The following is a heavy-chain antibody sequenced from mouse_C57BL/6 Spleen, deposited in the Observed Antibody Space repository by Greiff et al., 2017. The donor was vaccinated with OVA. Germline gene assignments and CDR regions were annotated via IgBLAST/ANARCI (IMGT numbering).Heavy chain of an antibody. J-gene: IGHJ1*03. CDR3: ARGLYYYGSSYWYFDV. V-gene: IGHV1-80*01. D-gene: IGHD1-1*01. CDR1: GYAFSSYW. Sequence: QVQLQQSGAELVKPGASVKISCKASGYAFSSYWMNWVKQRPGKGLEWIGQIYPGDGDTNYNGKFKGKATLTADKSSSTAYMQLSSLTSEDSAVYFCARGLYYYGSSYWYFDVWGTGTTVTVSS. CDR2: IYPGDGDT.